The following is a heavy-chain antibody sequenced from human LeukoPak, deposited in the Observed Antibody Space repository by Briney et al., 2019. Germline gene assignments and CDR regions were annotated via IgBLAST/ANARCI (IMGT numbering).Heavy chain of an antibody. V-gene: IGHV3-53*01. D-gene: IGHD2-2*01. J-gene: IGHJ4*02. Sequence: XASGFTVSXXXXXWVRXAPGXXXXXXXXIYSGGSTYYEDSVKGRFTISRDNAENSLYLQMNSLRVEDTAVYYCARAPTVLVGYCSSSSCQADYWGQGTLVTVSS. CDR3: ARAPTVLVGYCSSSSCQADY. CDR2: IYSGGST. CDR1: GFTVSXXX.